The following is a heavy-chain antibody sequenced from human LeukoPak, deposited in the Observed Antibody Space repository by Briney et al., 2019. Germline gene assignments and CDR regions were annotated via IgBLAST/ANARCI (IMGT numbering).Heavy chain of an antibody. CDR1: GFTFSSYG. V-gene: IGHV3-30*02. D-gene: IGHD3-3*01. Sequence: GGSLRLSCAASGFTFSSYGMSWVRQAPGEGLEWVAFIRFDGRSKFYADSVKARFTISRDNSQNTVSLQVNNLRIEDTALYYCAKTSLSDGSGHYYYIDVWGKGTTVTVSS. CDR2: IRFDGRSK. CDR3: AKTSLSDGSGHYYYIDV. J-gene: IGHJ6*03.